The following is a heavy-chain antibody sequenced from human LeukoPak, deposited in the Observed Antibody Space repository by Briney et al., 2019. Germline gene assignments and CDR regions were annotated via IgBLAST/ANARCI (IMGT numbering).Heavy chain of an antibody. V-gene: IGHV3-23*01. CDR3: AKGGKWDVTPFDY. D-gene: IGHD1-26*01. CDR1: GFTFTSYS. CDR2: ISGGGGST. J-gene: IGHJ4*02. Sequence: GGSLRLSCAASGFTFTSYSMNWVRQAPGKGLGWVSTISGGGGSTYYADSVKGRFTISRDNSKNTLYLQVNSLRAEDTAVYYCAKGGKWDVTPFDYWGQGTLVTVSS.